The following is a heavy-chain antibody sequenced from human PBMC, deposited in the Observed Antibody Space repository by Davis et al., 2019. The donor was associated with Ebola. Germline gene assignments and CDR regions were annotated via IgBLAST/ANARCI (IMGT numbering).Heavy chain of an antibody. V-gene: IGHV4-39*01. CDR1: GGSISSSSYY. CDR2: IYYSGTT. J-gene: IGHJ4*02. CDR3: ARQIASCSGGDCFQPDY. Sequence: SETLSLTCTVSGGSISSSSYYWGWIRQPPGKGLEWIGSIYYSGTTYYTPSLKSRVTISVDTSKNQFSLKLSSVTAADTAVYYCARQIASCSGGDCFQPDYWGQGTLVTVSS. D-gene: IGHD2-21*02.